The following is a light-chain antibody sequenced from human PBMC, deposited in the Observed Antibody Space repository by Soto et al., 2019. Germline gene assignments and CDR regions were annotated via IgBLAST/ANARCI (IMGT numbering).Light chain of an antibody. J-gene: IGLJ2*01. Sequence: QSALTQPASVSGSPGQSITISCTGTSSDVGSYNYVYWYQQFPGKAPKLMIYDVSNRPSGVSYRFSGSKSGNTASLTISGLQAEDEADYCCSSYTTSSTHVVFGGGTKLTVL. CDR2: DVS. CDR3: SSYTTSSTHVV. V-gene: IGLV2-14*01. CDR1: SSDVGSYNY.